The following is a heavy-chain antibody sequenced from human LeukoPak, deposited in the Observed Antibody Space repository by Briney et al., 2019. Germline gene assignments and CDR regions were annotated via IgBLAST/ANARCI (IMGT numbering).Heavy chain of an antibody. CDR1: GGTFSSYA. D-gene: IGHD5-12*01. V-gene: IGHV1-69*05. J-gene: IGHJ4*02. Sequence: SVKASCKASGGTFSSYAISWVRQAPGQGLEWMGGIIPIFGTANYAQKFQGRVTITTDESTSTAYMELSSLRSEDTAVYYCAKAYRIGHPRLDYWGQGTLVTVSS. CDR2: IIPIFGTA. CDR3: AKAYRIGHPRLDY.